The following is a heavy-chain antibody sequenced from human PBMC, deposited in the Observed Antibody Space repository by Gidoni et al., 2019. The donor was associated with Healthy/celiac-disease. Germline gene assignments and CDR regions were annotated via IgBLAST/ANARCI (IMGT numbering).Heavy chain of an antibody. CDR3: AKDRSQARVPYYFDY. CDR2: ISGSGGST. J-gene: IGHJ4*02. CDR1: GFTVSSYA. V-gene: IGHV3-23*04. Sequence: EVQLVASGGGLVQPGGSLRPSCAAPGFTVSSYAMSGVRQAPGKGLEWVSAISGSGGSTYYADSVKGRFTISRDNSKNTLYLQMNSLRAEDTAVYYCAKDRSQARVPYYFDYWGQGTLVNVSS.